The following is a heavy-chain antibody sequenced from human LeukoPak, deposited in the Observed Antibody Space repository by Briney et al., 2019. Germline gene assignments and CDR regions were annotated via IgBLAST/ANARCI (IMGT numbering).Heavy chain of an antibody. J-gene: IGHJ4*02. D-gene: IGHD6-13*01. Sequence: SQTLSLTCTVSGGSISSGGYYWSWIRQHPGKGLEWIGYIYYSGSTYYNPSLKSRVTISVDTSKNQLSLKLSSVTAADTAVYYCARVVAAAGMSFDYWGQGTLVTVSS. CDR2: IYYSGST. CDR3: ARVVAAAGMSFDY. CDR1: GGSISSGGYY. V-gene: IGHV4-31*03.